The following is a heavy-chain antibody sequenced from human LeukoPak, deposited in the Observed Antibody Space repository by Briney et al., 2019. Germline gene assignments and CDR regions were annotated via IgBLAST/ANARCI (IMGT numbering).Heavy chain of an antibody. J-gene: IGHJ5*02. CDR3: ARFRYSSGWLGGGFGP. Sequence: GGSLRLSCAASGFTFSSYSMNWVRQAQGKGLEWVSSISSSSSSIYSADSVKGRFTISRENAKNSLYLQMNSLRAEDTAVYYCARFRYSSGWLGGGFGPWGQGNLVTVSS. V-gene: IGHV3-21*01. CDR1: GFTFSSYS. CDR2: ISSSSSSI. D-gene: IGHD6-19*01.